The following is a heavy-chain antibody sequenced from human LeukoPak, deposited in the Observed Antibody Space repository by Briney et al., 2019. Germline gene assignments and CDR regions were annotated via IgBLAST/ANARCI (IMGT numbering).Heavy chain of an antibody. V-gene: IGHV4-59*12. Sequence: SETLSLTCTVSGGSISSYYWTWIRQPPGKGLEWIGYIYYSGSTNYNPSLKSRVTISVDTSKNQFSLKLSSVTAADTAVYYCAREAPPIAVAGTDWFDPWGQGTLVTVSS. CDR3: AREAPPIAVAGTDWFDP. J-gene: IGHJ5*02. CDR1: GGSISSYY. CDR2: IYYSGST. D-gene: IGHD6-19*01.